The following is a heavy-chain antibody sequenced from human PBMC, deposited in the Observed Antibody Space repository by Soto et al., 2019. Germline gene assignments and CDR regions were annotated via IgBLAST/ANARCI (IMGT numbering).Heavy chain of an antibody. Sequence: PGGSLRLSCVASGFTFSSYEMNWVRQAPGKGPEWVSYISGSDGTIYYADSVKGRFTISRDNAKNSLSLQMNSLRAEDSAVYYCARGTFYHDGGGYYPIGYFDLWGRGTLVTVSS. CDR1: GFTFSSYE. CDR3: ARGTFYHDGGGYYPIGYFDL. CDR2: ISGSDGTI. J-gene: IGHJ2*01. D-gene: IGHD3-22*01. V-gene: IGHV3-48*03.